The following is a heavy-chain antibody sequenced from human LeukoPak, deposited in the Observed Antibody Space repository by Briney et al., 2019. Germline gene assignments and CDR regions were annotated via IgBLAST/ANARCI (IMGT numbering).Heavy chain of an antibody. J-gene: IGHJ5*02. CDR1: GGSISSYY. D-gene: IGHD5-12*01. V-gene: IGHV4-59*12. Sequence: SETLSLTCTVSGGSISSYYWSWIRQPPVKGLEWIGSIYYSGSTNYNPSLKSRVTISVDTSKNQFSLKLSSVTAADTAVYYCARGPRYSGYDYRKMYNWFDPWGQGTLVTVSS. CDR3: ARGPRYSGYDYRKMYNWFDP. CDR2: IYYSGST.